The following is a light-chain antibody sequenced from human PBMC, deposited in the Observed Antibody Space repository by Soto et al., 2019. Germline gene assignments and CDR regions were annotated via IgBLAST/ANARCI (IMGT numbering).Light chain of an antibody. Sequence: QSALTQPASVSGSPGQSITISCTGTSNDVGIYNYVSWYQQHPGKAPKLMIYEVTKRPSGVPDRFSGSKSGNTASLTVSGLQAEDEADYYCSSHAGSINVVFGGGTKLTVL. V-gene: IGLV2-8*01. CDR3: SSHAGSINVV. CDR1: SNDVGIYNY. J-gene: IGLJ2*01. CDR2: EVT.